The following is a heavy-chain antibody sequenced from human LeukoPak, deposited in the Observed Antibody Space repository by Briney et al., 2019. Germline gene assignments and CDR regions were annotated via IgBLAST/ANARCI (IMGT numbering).Heavy chain of an antibody. CDR3: ARAVGDYVVLYYFDY. J-gene: IGHJ4*02. CDR1: GGSFSGYY. CDR2: INHSGST. V-gene: IGHV4-34*01. Sequence: SETLSLTCAVYGGSFSGYYWSWIRQPPGKGLEWIGEINHSGSTYYNPSLKSRVAISVDTSKNQFSLKLSSVTAADTAVYYCARAVGDYVVLYYFDYWGQGTLVTVSS. D-gene: IGHD4-17*01.